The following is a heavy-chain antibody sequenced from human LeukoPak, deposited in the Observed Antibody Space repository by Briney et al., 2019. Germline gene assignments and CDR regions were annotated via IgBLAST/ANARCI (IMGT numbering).Heavy chain of an antibody. Sequence: PGGSLRLSWAASGFTFSSYGMHWVRQAPGKGLEWVAVIWYDGSNKYYADSVKGRFTISRDNSKNTLYLQMNSLRAEDTAVYYCASDSSSWYNLDYWGQGTLVTVSS. CDR2: IWYDGSNK. V-gene: IGHV3-33*01. J-gene: IGHJ4*02. D-gene: IGHD6-13*01. CDR1: GFTFSSYG. CDR3: ASDSSSWYNLDY.